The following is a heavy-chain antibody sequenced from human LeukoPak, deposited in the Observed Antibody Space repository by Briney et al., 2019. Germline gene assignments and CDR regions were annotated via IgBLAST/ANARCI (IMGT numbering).Heavy chain of an antibody. J-gene: IGHJ4*02. CDR1: GGSFSGYY. Sequence: ASETLSLTCAVYGGSFSGYYWSWIRQPPGKGLEWIGEINHSGSTNYNPSLKSRVTISVDTSKNQFSLKLSSVTAADTAVYYCARRGPVAGTNYWGQGTLVTVSS. V-gene: IGHV4-34*01. CDR2: INHSGST. CDR3: ARRGPVAGTNY. D-gene: IGHD6-19*01.